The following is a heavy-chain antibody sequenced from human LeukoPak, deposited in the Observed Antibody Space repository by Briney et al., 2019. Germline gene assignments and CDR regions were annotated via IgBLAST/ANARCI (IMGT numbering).Heavy chain of an antibody. D-gene: IGHD3-22*01. J-gene: IGHJ4*02. Sequence: PSETLSLTCTVSGDYISSYYWSWIRQPPGKGLEWIGYMYYTGSTNYNPSLKSRVTISEDTSKNQFSLRLTSVTAADTAVYYCARRDGSGYYGYYFDHWGQGTLVTVSS. CDR3: ARRDGSGYYGYYFDH. CDR2: MYYTGST. V-gene: IGHV4-59*01. CDR1: GDYISSYY.